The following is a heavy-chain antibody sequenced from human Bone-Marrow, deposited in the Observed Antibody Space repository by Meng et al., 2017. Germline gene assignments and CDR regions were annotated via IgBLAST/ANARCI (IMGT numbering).Heavy chain of an antibody. CDR3: ATFLPPTVETSDL. CDR2: IDPRSGDT. V-gene: IGHV1-2*06. D-gene: IGHD4-23*01. J-gene: IGHJ2*01. Sequence: VRQGRSVREVKDPGASGRVSCKPFGYTFTAYWLHWVRQAPGQGLDWMGRIDPRSGDTQYAQKFQGRVTMTRDTSISTTYMELSRLRSEDTAVYYCATFLPPTVETSDLWGRGTLVTVSS. CDR1: GYTFTAYW.